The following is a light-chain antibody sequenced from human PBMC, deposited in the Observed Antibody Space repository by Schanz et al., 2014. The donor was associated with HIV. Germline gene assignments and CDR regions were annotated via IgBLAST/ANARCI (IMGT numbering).Light chain of an antibody. CDR1: QRLSSSY. CDR3: QQRSNWPRAT. Sequence: EIVMTQSPATLSVSPGERATLSCRASQRLSSSYLAWYQQKRDQPPRLVIYATSTRAAGIPDRFSGTGSGTDFTLTISSLEPEDFAVYYCQQRSNWPRATFGGGTKVEIK. CDR2: ATS. J-gene: IGKJ4*01. V-gene: IGKV3D-20*02.